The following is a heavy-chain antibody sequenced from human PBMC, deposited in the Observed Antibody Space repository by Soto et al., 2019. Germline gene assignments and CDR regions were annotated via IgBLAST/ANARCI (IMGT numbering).Heavy chain of an antibody. J-gene: IGHJ6*02. CDR3: ARVGYCISTSCYTDYYYDGMDV. Sequence: ASVKVSCKASGYTFTSYGISWVRQAPGQGLEWMGWISAYNGNTNYAQKLQGRVTMTTDTYTSTAYMELKSLRSDDTAVYYCARVGYCISTSCYTDYYYDGMDVWGQGTTVTVSS. CDR1: GYTFTSYG. V-gene: IGHV1-18*01. D-gene: IGHD2-2*02. CDR2: ISAYNGNT.